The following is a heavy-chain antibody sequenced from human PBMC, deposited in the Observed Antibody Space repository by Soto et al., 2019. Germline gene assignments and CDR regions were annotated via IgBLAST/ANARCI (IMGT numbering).Heavy chain of an antibody. CDR2: ISGSGGST. V-gene: IGHV3-23*01. CDR3: AKARQEYGSKGIENYFDL. J-gene: IGHJ2*01. Sequence: EVQLLESGGGLVQPGGSLRLSCAASGFTFSSYAMSWVRQAPGKGLEWVSAISGSGGSTYYADSVKGRFTISRDNSKNTLYLQMNSLRAEDTAVYYCAKARQEYGSKGIENYFDLWGRGTLVTVSS. CDR1: GFTFSSYA. D-gene: IGHD3-10*01.